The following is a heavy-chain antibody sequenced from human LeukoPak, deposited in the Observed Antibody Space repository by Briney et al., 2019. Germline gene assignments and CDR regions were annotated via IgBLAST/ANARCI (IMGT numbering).Heavy chain of an antibody. Sequence: ASVKVSCKASGYTFTSYDINWVRQATGQGLEWMGWMNPNSGNTGYAQKFQGRVTMTWNTSISTAYMELSSLRSEDTAVYYCARVNCSSTSCSYYYYGMDVWGQGTTVTVSS. V-gene: IGHV1-8*01. CDR3: ARVNCSSTSCSYYYYGMDV. D-gene: IGHD2-2*01. CDR2: MNPNSGNT. J-gene: IGHJ6*02. CDR1: GYTFTSYD.